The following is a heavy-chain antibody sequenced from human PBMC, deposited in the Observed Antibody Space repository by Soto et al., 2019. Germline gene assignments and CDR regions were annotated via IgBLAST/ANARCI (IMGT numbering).Heavy chain of an antibody. D-gene: IGHD6-13*01. CDR3: ARLKQQLVYY. CDR2: IYYSGST. CDR1: GGSISSSSYY. V-gene: IGHV4-39*01. J-gene: IGHJ4*02. Sequence: SETLSLTCTVSGGSISSSSYYWGWIRQPPGKGLEWIGSIYYSGSTYYNPSLKSRVTISVDTSKNQFSLKLSSVTAADTAVYYCARLKQQLVYYWGQGTLVTVSS.